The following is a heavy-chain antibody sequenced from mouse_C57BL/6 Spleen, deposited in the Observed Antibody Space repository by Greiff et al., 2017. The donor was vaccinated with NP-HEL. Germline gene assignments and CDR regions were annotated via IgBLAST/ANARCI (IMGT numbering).Heavy chain of an antibody. V-gene: IGHV2-5*01. CDR2: IWRGGST. CDR1: GFSLTSYG. CDR3: AKKWCDWGAIAY. J-gene: IGHJ4*01. D-gene: IGHD2-13*01. Sequence: VKVVESGPGLVQPSQSLSITCTVSGFSLTSYGVHWVRQSPGKGLEWLGVIWRGGSTDYNAAFMSRLSITKDNSKSQVCFKMNSLQADDTAIYYCAKKWCDWGAIAYWGQGTPVTGSS.